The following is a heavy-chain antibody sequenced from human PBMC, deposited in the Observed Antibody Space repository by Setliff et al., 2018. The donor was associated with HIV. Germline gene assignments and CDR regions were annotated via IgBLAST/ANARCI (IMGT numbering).Heavy chain of an antibody. CDR2: IYHSGST. CDR1: GYSISSGYY. J-gene: IGHJ3*01. V-gene: IGHV4-38-2*01. Sequence: PSETLSLTCAVSGYSISSGYYWGWIRQPPGKGLEWIGSIYHSGSTYDSPSLKSRVTISVDTSQNQFSLKLSSVTAADTAIYYCARARITMTGGRLEPYAFDRWGQGTKVTVSS. D-gene: IGHD3-22*01. CDR3: ARARITMTGGRLEPYAFDR.